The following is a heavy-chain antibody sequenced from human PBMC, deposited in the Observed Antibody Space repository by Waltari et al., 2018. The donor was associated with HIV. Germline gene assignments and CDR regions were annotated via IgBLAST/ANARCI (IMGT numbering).Heavy chain of an antibody. J-gene: IGHJ4*02. D-gene: IGHD6-19*01. Sequence: EVQLLESGGGLVQSGGSLILSCAVSGFIVRSQAMRWARQAPGKGLEWVSVISGDGSTYYAGSVKGRFTISRDSSKNTVYLQMNALRVEDTAIYSCAKLVTVAGTSADFWGQGTLVSVSS. CDR1: GFIVRSQA. V-gene: IGHV3-23*01. CDR3: AKLVTVAGTSADF. CDR2: ISGDGST.